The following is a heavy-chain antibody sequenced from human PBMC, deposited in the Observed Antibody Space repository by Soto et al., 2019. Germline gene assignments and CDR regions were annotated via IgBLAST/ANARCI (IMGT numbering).Heavy chain of an antibody. J-gene: IGHJ4*02. D-gene: IGHD3-10*01. CDR1: LQSLTEVS. CDR3: AKQTTLRGAMITNIKFDF. CDR2: FDPEGGEA. Sequence: ASVXVSFKSSLQSLTEVSIHCWLQAPGKGLDCMGGFDPEGGEAIYAQKWHGRVTVTEDTVTGTAYMELRGLKSDDTAVYYCAKQTTLRGAMITNIKFDFWGQGTPVTVSS. V-gene: IGHV1-24*01.